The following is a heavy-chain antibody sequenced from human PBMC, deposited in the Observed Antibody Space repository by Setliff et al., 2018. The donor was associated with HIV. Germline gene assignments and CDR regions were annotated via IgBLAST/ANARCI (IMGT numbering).Heavy chain of an antibody. Sequence: AGGSLRLSCAASGFSFRSYGMHWVRQAPGKGLEWVAVIWFDASYKYHADSVEGRFTISRDNSKNTLYLQMNNLSADDTAVYYCARAQWVIPGAMRGSDALDIWGQGTTVTVSS. CDR3: ARAQWVIPGAMRGSDALDI. J-gene: IGHJ3*02. CDR1: GFSFRSYG. V-gene: IGHV3-33*03. CDR2: IWFDASYK. D-gene: IGHD2-2*01.